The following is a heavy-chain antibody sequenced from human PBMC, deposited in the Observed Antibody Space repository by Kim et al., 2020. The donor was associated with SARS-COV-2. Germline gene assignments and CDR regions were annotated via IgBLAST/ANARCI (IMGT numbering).Heavy chain of an antibody. J-gene: IGHJ4*02. CDR2: IYWDDDK. Sequence: SGPTLVKPTQTLTLTCTFSGFSLSTSGVGVGWIRQPPGKALEWLALIYWDDDKRYSPSLKSRLTITKDTSKNQVVLTMTNMDPVDTATYYCAHSRARQILRSFDGSGKNKGNFDYLGQGTLFTVSS. CDR3: AHSRARQILRSFDGSGKNKGNFDY. D-gene: IGHD3-9*01. V-gene: IGHV2-5*02. CDR1: GFSLSTSGVG.